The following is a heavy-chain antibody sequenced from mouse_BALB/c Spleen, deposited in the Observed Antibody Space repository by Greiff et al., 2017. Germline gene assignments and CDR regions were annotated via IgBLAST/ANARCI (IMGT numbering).Heavy chain of an antibody. J-gene: IGHJ2*01. Sequence: EVHLVESGPGLVKPSQSLSLTCTVTGYSITSDYAWNWIRQFPGNKLEWMGYISYSGSTSYNPSLKSRISITRDTSKNQFFLQLNSVTTEDTATYYCAHKGYFDYWGQGTTLTVSS. CDR1: GYSITSDYA. V-gene: IGHV3-2*02. CDR3: AHKGYFDY. CDR2: ISYSGST.